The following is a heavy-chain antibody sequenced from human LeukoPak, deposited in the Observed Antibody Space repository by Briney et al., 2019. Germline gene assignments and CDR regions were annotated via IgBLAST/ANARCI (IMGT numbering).Heavy chain of an antibody. CDR3: ARGDEDSSSSVAYYGMDV. Sequence: GASVKVSCTASGYTFTSYDITWVRQAPGQGLEWMGWMNPNSGNTDYAQTFKGRVTMTSNTSISTAYMELSSLRSEDTAVYYCARGDEDSSSSVAYYGMDVWGQGTTVTVSS. J-gene: IGHJ6*02. D-gene: IGHD6-6*01. V-gene: IGHV1-8*01. CDR1: GYTFTSYD. CDR2: MNPNSGNT.